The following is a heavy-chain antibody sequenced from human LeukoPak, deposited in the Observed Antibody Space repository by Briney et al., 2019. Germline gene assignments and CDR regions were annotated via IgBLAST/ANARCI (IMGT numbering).Heavy chain of an antibody. CDR1: GASISSYY. CDR2: IYYSGST. J-gene: IGHJ2*01. Sequence: SETLSLTCTVSGASISSYYWSWIRQPPGKGLEWIGYIYYSGSTNYNPALKSRVTISEDTSKNQFSLKLSSVTAADTAVYYCARKVVFDLWGRGTLVTVSS. CDR3: ARKVVFDL. D-gene: IGHD2-15*01. V-gene: IGHV4-59*08.